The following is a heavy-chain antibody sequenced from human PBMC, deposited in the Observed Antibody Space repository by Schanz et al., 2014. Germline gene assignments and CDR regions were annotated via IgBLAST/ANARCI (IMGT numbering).Heavy chain of an antibody. CDR3: ARTRFDYGEVDY. V-gene: IGHV3-33*01. CDR2: IWNNGVTK. Sequence: QAQLMESGGGVVQPGTSLILSCSVSGFSLNTYGIHWFRQPADKGLEWVAVIWNNGVTKYYADSVRGRFTISRDRFQNTLYLRMSSLRAEDTAVYYCARTRFDYGEVDYWGQGTLVTVSS. J-gene: IGHJ4*02. D-gene: IGHD4-17*01. CDR1: GFSLNTYG.